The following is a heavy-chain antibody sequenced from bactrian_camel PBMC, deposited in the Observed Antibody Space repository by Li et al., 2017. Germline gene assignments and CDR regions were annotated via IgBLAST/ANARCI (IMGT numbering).Heavy chain of an antibody. D-gene: IGHD1*01. Sequence: HVQLVESGGGSVQAGGSLRLSCAASGFTFSNYWMYWVRQAPGKGLEWVASISTGDGSTNSVDSVKGRFTISRDNAKNTLYLQLNSLKAEDTAMYYCAAPIAAIYEYKYWGQGTQVTVS. CDR2: ISTGDGST. J-gene: IGHJ4*01. CDR3: AAPIAAIYEYKY. CDR1: GFTFSNYW. V-gene: IGHV3S1*01.